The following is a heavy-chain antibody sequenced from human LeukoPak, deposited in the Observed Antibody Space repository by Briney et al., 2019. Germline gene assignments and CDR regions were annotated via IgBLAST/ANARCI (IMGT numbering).Heavy chain of an antibody. CDR3: ARHDSPVRGVIWPFNDY. J-gene: IGHJ4*02. Sequence: RSSETLSLTCTVSGGSISSSSYYWGWIRQPPGKGLEWIGSIYYSGSTYYNPSLKSRVTISVDTSKNQFSLKLSSVTAADTAVYYCARHDSPVRGVIWPFNDYWGQGTLVTVSS. V-gene: IGHV4-39*01. D-gene: IGHD3-10*01. CDR1: GGSISSSSYY. CDR2: IYYSGST.